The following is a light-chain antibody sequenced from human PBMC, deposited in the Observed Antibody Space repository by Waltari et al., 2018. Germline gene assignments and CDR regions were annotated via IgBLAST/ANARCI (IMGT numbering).Light chain of an antibody. CDR2: AVS. J-gene: IGKJ1*01. V-gene: IGKV1-8*01. Sequence: AIRMTQSPSSFAASTGDRVTITCRASQGVSSYLAWYQQKPRSAPKLLIYAVSTLQSGVPSRFSGSGSGTEFTLTISCLQSEDFATYYCEQYYAYPPTFGQGTKVEIK. CDR3: EQYYAYPPT. CDR1: QGVSSY.